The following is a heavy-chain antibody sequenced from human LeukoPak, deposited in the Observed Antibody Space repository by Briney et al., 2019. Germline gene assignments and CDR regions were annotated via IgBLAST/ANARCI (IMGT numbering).Heavy chain of an antibody. J-gene: IGHJ4*02. CDR3: ARDRGHYGSGSSEYFFDY. V-gene: IGHV3-7*01. CDR1: GFTFSRHW. D-gene: IGHD3-10*01. CDR2: IKPDGSEK. Sequence: PGGSLRLSCAASGFTFSRHWMSWVRQAPGKGLEWVANIKPDGSEKYYVDSVKGQFTLSRDNAKKSLSLQMNSLRAEDTAVYCCARDRGHYGSGSSEYFFDYWGQGALVTVSS.